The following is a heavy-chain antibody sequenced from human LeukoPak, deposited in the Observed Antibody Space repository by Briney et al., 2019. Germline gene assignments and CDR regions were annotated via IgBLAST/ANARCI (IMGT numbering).Heavy chain of an antibody. CDR2: INSDGSST. J-gene: IGHJ4*02. CDR1: GCTSRNYW. V-gene: IGHV3-74*01. D-gene: IGHD3-22*01. CDR3: ARESRYSSGYSFDY. Sequence: GGSLSLSGAASGCTSRNYWMHGVRHAPRKGLVWVSRINSDGSSTSYADSVKGRFTISRDNAKNTLYLQMNSLRAEDTAVYYCARESRYSSGYSFDYWGQGTLVTVSS.